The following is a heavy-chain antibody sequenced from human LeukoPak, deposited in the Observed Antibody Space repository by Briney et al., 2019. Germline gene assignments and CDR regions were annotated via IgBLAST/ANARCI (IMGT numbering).Heavy chain of an antibody. Sequence: PGGSLRLSCAASGFTFSSYAMRWVRQAPGKGLEWVSAISPSSGTFYADSVKGRFTISRDNSKNTLYLQMNSLRAEDTAVYHCARPQSSSGYYWPFDDWGQGTLVTVSS. CDR2: ISPSSGT. CDR3: ARPQSSSGYYWPFDD. CDR1: GFTFSSYA. D-gene: IGHD3-22*01. V-gene: IGHV3-23*01. J-gene: IGHJ4*02.